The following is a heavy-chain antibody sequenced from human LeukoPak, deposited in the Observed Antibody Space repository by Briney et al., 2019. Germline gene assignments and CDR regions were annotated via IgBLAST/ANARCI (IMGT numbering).Heavy chain of an antibody. CDR1: GYSFTSYW. D-gene: IGHD3-3*01. CDR2: IYPGDSDT. J-gene: IGHJ4*02. Sequence: GESLKISCKGSGYSFTSYWIGWVRQMPGKGLEWMGIIYPGDSDTRYSPSFQGQVTISADKSISTAYLQWSSLKASDTAMYYCARTNTDYDFWSGSSRPTLIDYWGQGTLVTVSS. CDR3: ARTNTDYDFWSGSSRPTLIDY. V-gene: IGHV5-51*01.